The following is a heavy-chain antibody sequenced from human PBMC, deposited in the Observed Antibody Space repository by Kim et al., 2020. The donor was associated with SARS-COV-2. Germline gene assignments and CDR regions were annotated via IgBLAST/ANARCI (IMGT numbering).Heavy chain of an antibody. Sequence: KGRFTISRDNAKNSLYLQMNSLRAEDTAVYYCARDTILYSGYEGINAFDIWGQGTMVTVSS. D-gene: IGHD5-12*01. V-gene: IGHV3-11*06. J-gene: IGHJ3*02. CDR3: ARDTILYSGYEGINAFDI.